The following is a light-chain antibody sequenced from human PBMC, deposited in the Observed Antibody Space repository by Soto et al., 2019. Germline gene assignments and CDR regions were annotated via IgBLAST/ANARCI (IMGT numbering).Light chain of an antibody. Sequence: EIVLSQSPATLSLSPGERATLSCRASQSVNSYLAWYQHKPGQAPRLLIYDASKRATGIPARFSGSGSGPVFTLTISSIDPEAFAGYYCQQRSNWPPTWTFGQGTKVEVK. V-gene: IGKV3-11*01. J-gene: IGKJ1*01. CDR3: QQRSNWPPTWT. CDR1: QSVNSY. CDR2: DAS.